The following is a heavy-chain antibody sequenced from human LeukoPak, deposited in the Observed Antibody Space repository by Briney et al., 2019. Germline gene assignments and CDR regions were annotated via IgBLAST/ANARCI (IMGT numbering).Heavy chain of an antibody. J-gene: IGHJ3*02. CDR3: ASGTWELYAFDI. Sequence: PGGSLRLSCAASGFTFSSYEMNWVRQAPGKGLEWVSYISSSGSTIYYADSVKGRFTISRDNAKNSLYLQMNSLRAEDTAVYYCASGTWELYAFDIWGQGTMVTVSS. CDR1: GFTFSSYE. V-gene: IGHV3-48*03. D-gene: IGHD1-26*01. CDR2: ISSSGSTI.